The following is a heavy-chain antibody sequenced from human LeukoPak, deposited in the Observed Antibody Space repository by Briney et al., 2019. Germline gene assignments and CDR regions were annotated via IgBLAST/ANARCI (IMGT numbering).Heavy chain of an antibody. CDR1: GFTFSSYS. CDR3: ARSSVGLPAPYRFDP. Sequence: GGSLRLSCAASGFTFSSYSMNWVRQAPGKGLEWVSSISSSSSYIYYADSVKGRFTISRDNAKNSLYLQMNSLRAEDTAVYYCARSSVGLPAPYRFDPWGQGTLVTVSS. J-gene: IGHJ5*02. CDR2: ISSSSSYI. D-gene: IGHD2-2*01. V-gene: IGHV3-21*01.